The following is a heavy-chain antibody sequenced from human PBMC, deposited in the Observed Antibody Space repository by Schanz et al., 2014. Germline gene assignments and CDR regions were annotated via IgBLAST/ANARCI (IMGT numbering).Heavy chain of an antibody. V-gene: IGHV3-13*04. CDR1: GFSIRNHD. Sequence: EVQLLESGGGLVQPGGSLRLSCAASGFSIRNHDMYWVRQATGAGLEWVSAIGTAGDTFYLDSVKGRFTISRENAKNSLYLQMNSLRAEDTAVYYCARPRFDYGEVDYWGQGTLVTVSS. CDR2: IGTAGDT. J-gene: IGHJ4*02. CDR3: ARPRFDYGEVDY. D-gene: IGHD4-17*01.